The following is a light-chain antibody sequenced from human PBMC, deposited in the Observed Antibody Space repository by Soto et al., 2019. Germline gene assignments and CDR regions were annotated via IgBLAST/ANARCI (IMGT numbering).Light chain of an antibody. V-gene: IGLV1-40*01. CDR3: QSYDSSLDV. CDR2: GNS. Sequence: QAVVTQPPSVSGAPGQRVTISCTGSSSNIGAGYDVHWYQQLPGTAPKLLIYGNSNRPSGVPDRFSGSKSGTSASLAITGLQAEDEADYYCQSYDSSLDVFGTGTKLTVL. J-gene: IGLJ1*01. CDR1: SSNIGAGYD.